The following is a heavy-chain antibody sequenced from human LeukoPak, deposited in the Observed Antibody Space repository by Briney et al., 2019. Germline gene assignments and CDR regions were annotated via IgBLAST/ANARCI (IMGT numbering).Heavy chain of an antibody. Sequence: ASVKASCKASGYTFTTYAIHWVRQAPGQRLEWMGWINVGNVNTKYSQKLQGRVTITRDTSASTAYMELSTLRSEDTAVYYCARVPYYYDNNWFDPWGQGTLVTVSS. CDR3: ARVPYYYDNNWFDP. D-gene: IGHD3-22*01. J-gene: IGHJ5*02. CDR2: INVGNVNT. CDR1: GYTFTTYA. V-gene: IGHV1-3*01.